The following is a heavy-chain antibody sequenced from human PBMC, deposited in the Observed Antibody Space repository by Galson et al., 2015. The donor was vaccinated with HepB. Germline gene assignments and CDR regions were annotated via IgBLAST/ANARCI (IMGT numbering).Heavy chain of an antibody. CDR3: ARDRKVYYDSSPQSRQSYGMYV. Sequence: SLRLSCAVSGFTFSSYPLNWFRQAPGKGLEGVAVSSYDGSVAYYADSVKGSFIISRDNSKNMLYVQMNILRPDDAAVYYCARDRKVYYDSSPQSRQSYGMYVWCQWTTVTVSS. CDR2: SSYDGSVA. CDR1: GFTFSSYP. D-gene: IGHD3-22*01. V-gene: IGHV3-30*04. J-gene: IGHJ6*02.